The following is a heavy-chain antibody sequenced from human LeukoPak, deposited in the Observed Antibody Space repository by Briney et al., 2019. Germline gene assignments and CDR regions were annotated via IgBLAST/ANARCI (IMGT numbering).Heavy chain of an antibody. D-gene: IGHD3-22*01. CDR1: GGSISSSSYY. J-gene: IGHJ3*02. CDR2: FHYSGST. V-gene: IGHV4-39*01. Sequence: SETLSLTCTVSGGSISSSSYYWGWIRQPPGKGLEWIESFHYSGSTYYNPSLKSRVTTSVDTSKNQFSLKLSSVTAADTAVYYCARQPPYYDSSGDAFDIWGQGTMVTVSS. CDR3: ARQPPYYDSSGDAFDI.